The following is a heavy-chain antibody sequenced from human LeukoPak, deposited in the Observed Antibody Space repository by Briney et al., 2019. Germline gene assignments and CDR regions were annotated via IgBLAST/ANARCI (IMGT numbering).Heavy chain of an antibody. Sequence: GGSLRLSCAASGFTFSRYWMHWVRQAPGKGLVWVSRINSDGSSTSYADSVKGRFTISRDNAKNTLYLQMNSLRAEDTAVYYCARHCSSTSCYTSDAFDIWGQGTMVTVSS. V-gene: IGHV3-74*01. J-gene: IGHJ3*02. D-gene: IGHD2-2*02. CDR1: GFTFSRYW. CDR2: INSDGSST. CDR3: ARHCSSTSCYTSDAFDI.